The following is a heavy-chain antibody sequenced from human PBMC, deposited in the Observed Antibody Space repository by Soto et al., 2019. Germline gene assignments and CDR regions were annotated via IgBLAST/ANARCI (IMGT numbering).Heavy chain of an antibody. Sequence: GGSLRLSCEASGFTFNIRAMSWVRQAPGKGLEWVSAISGSGGSTYYADSVKGRFTISRDNSKNTLYLQMNSLRAEDTAVYYCAKGGAQLLHYNWFDPWGQGTLVTVSS. V-gene: IGHV3-23*01. J-gene: IGHJ5*02. CDR3: AKGGAQLLHYNWFDP. CDR1: GFTFNIRA. CDR2: ISGSGGST. D-gene: IGHD2-2*01.